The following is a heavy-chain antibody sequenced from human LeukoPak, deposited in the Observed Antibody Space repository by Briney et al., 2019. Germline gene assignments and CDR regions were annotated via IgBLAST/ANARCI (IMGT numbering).Heavy chain of an antibody. V-gene: IGHV3-23*01. J-gene: IGHJ6*02. CDR3: AKANLGYCSGGSCYSGPSGMDV. D-gene: IGHD2-15*01. Sequence: GGSLRLSCTASGFTFSNYAMSWVRQAPGKGLEWVSAISGSGGSTYYADSVKGRFTISRDNSKNTLYLQMNSLRAEDTAVYYCAKANLGYCSGGSCYSGPSGMDVWGQGTTVTVSS. CDR2: ISGSGGST. CDR1: GFTFSNYA.